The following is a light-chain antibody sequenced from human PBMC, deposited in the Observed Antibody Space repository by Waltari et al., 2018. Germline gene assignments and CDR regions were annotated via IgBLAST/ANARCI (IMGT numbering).Light chain of an antibody. CDR3: AAWDDSLSGRV. Sequence: QSVLTQPPSASGTPGQRVTISCSGSRSNIGSNYLYWYQQAPGPAPKLLIYRNNQRPSGVPDRFSGSKSGTSASLAISGLRSEDEADYYCAAWDDSLSGRVFGGGTKVTVL. J-gene: IGLJ3*02. CDR2: RNN. CDR1: RSNIGSNY. V-gene: IGLV1-47*01.